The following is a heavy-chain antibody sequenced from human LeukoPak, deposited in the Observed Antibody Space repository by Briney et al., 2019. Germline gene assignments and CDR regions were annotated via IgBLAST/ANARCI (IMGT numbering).Heavy chain of an antibody. CDR2: IYYSGST. V-gene: IGHV4-59*01. J-gene: IGHJ4*02. Sequence: SETLSLTCTVSGGSISSYYWSWIRQPPGKGLEWIGYIYYSGSTNYNPSLKSRVTISVDTSKNQFSLKLSSVTAADTAVYYCARGSELLWFGELLFYPFDYWGQGTLVTVSS. CDR3: ARGSELLWFGELLFYPFDY. D-gene: IGHD3-10*01. CDR1: GGSISSYY.